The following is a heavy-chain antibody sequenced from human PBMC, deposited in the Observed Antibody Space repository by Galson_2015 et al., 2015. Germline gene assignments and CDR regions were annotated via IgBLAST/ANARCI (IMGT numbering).Heavy chain of an antibody. Sequence: SLRLSCAASGFTFSSYAMHWVRQAPGKGLEYVSAISSNGGSTYYADSVKGRFTISRDNSKNTPYLQMGSLRAEDMAVYYCARGAVAGRSDAFDIWGQGTMVTVSS. D-gene: IGHD6-19*01. CDR3: ARGAVAGRSDAFDI. CDR1: GFTFSSYA. V-gene: IGHV3-64*02. J-gene: IGHJ3*02. CDR2: ISSNGGST.